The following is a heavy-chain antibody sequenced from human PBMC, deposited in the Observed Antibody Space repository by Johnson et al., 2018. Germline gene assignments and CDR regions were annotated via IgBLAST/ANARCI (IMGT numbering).Heavy chain of an antibody. D-gene: IGHD3-3*01. J-gene: IGHJ6*04. Sequence: VQLVQSGGGLVQPGGSLRLSCAASGFTFSTYAMRWVRQAPGQGLEWVSASSGGGGRTYYAGSVKGRFTISRDNPNNTLFLQMNSLRAEDTAVYYCARGINYDFSPMDVWGKGTTVTVSS. V-gene: IGHV3-23*04. CDR3: ARGINYDFSPMDV. CDR1: GFTFSTYA. CDR2: SSGGGGRT.